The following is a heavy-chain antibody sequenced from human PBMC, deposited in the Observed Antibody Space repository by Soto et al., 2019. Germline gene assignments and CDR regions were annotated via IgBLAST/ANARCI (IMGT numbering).Heavy chain of an antibody. CDR1: GYTFTSYD. CDR3: ARGFPPYGDYGGGAFDI. CDR2: MNPNSGNT. V-gene: IGHV1-8*01. J-gene: IGHJ3*02. Sequence: ASVKVSCKASGYTFTSYDINWVRQATGQGLEWMGWMNPNSGNTGYAQKFQGRVTMTRNTSISTAYMELSSLRSEDTAVYYCARGFPPYGDYGGGAFDIWGQGTMVTVSS. D-gene: IGHD4-17*01.